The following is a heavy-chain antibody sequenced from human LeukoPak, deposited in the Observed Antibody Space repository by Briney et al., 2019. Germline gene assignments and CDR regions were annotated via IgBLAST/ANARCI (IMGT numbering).Heavy chain of an antibody. CDR2: IYYSGST. CDR1: GGSINSYY. CDR3: VRHLSAGRPAFDI. Sequence: SETLSLTCTVSGGSINSYYWSWIRQPPGKGLEWIGYIYYSGSTNYNPSLKSRLTISVDTSNNKFSLKLTSLTAADTAVYYCVRHLSAGRPAFDIWGQGTMVTVSS. D-gene: IGHD2-15*01. J-gene: IGHJ3*02. V-gene: IGHV4-59*08.